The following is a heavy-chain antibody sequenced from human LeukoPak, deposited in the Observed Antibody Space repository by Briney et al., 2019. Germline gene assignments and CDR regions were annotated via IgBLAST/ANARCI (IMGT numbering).Heavy chain of an antibody. CDR3: AKGTWAAAATSFDY. Sequence: GGSLRLSCAASGFTFSSYGMHWVRQAPGQGLEWVAVISYDGSNKYYADSVKGRFTISRDNSKNTLYLQMNSLRAEDTAVYYCAKGTWAAAATSFDYWGQGTLVTVSS. J-gene: IGHJ4*02. D-gene: IGHD6-13*01. V-gene: IGHV3-30*18. CDR1: GFTFSSYG. CDR2: ISYDGSNK.